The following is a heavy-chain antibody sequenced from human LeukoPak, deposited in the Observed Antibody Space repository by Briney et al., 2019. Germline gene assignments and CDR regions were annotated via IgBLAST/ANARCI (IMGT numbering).Heavy chain of an antibody. D-gene: IGHD4-23*01. V-gene: IGHV1-18*01. J-gene: IGHJ4*02. CDR3: ARDPTAVANLPQYYLDY. CDR2: ISAYNGNT. CDR1: GYTFTSYG. Sequence: ASVKVSCKASGYTFTSYGISWVRQAPGQGLEWMGWISAYNGNTNYAQKLQGRVTMTTDTSTSTAYMELRSLRSDDTAVYYCARDPTAVANLPQYYLDYWGQGTLVTVSS.